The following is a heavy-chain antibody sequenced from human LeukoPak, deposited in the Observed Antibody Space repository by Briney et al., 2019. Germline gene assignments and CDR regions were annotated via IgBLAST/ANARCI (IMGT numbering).Heavy chain of an antibody. D-gene: IGHD1-26*01. V-gene: IGHV4-34*01. CDR2: INYSGNF. CDR1: GESFSHYY. J-gene: IGHJ4*02. Sequence: SETLSLTCDVNGESFSHYYWSWIRQAPGKGLEWLGEINYSGNFNYNPSLKSRVTISADASKNLFSLKLTSVTAADTAVYYCARGRWISGSYYNFDYWAQGTLVTVSS. CDR3: ARGRWISGSYYNFDY.